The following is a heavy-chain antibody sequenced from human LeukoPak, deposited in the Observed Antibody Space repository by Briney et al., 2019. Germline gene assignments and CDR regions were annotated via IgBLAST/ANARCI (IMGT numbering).Heavy chain of an antibody. Sequence: SETLSLTCTVSGGSISSYYWSWIRQPPGKGLEWIGYIYYSGSTNYNPSLNSRVTMSVDTSKNQLSLKLSSVTAADTAVYYCARGTRSLGVTTVTRGFDFWGQGTLVTVSS. V-gene: IGHV4-59*01. CDR1: GGSISSYY. J-gene: IGHJ4*02. CDR3: ARGTRSLGVTTVTRGFDF. D-gene: IGHD4-17*01. CDR2: IYYSGST.